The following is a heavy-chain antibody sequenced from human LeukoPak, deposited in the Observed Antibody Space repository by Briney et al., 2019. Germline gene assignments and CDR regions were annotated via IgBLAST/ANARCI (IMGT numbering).Heavy chain of an antibody. Sequence: GGSLRLSCAGSGLTLSRSWMSWVRQAPGKGLQWVANIKEDESEKDYVDSVKGRFTISRDNAKNSLYLQMNSLRAEDTAVYYCARDSVSSLGGFDYWGQGTLVTVSS. CDR3: ARDSVSSLGGFDY. J-gene: IGHJ4*02. CDR1: GLTLSRSW. CDR2: IKEDESEK. V-gene: IGHV3-7*01. D-gene: IGHD2-15*01.